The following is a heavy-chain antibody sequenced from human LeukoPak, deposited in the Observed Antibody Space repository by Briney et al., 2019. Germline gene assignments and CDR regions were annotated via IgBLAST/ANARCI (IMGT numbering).Heavy chain of an antibody. CDR1: GGSISSRSYY. Sequence: PSETLSLTCTVSGGSISSRSYYWGWIRQPPGKGLEWIGSLYYSGSTYYNPSLKSRVTISVDTSKNQFSLKLSSVTAADTAVYYCARAPSDSSGYSSYYYYMDVWGKGTTVTVSS. CDR2: LYYSGST. J-gene: IGHJ6*03. D-gene: IGHD3-22*01. CDR3: ARAPSDSSGYSSYYYYMDV. V-gene: IGHV4-39*07.